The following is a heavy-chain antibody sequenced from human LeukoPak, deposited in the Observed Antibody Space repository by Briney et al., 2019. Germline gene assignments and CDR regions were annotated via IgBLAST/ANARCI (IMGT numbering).Heavy chain of an antibody. Sequence: SETLSLTCSVSGGSISSSSYYWGWIRQPPGKGLEWIGSIYYSGSTYYNPSLKSRVTISVDTSKNQFSLKLSSVTAADTAVYYCARPKPDWYSSGWQGGYYFDYWGQGTLVTVSS. CDR1: GGSISSSSYY. CDR2: IYYSGST. J-gene: IGHJ4*02. V-gene: IGHV4-39*01. CDR3: ARPKPDWYSSGWQGGYYFDY. D-gene: IGHD6-19*01.